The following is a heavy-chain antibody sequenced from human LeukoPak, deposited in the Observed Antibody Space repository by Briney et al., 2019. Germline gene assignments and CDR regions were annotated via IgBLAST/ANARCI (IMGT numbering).Heavy chain of an antibody. CDR3: ARADVRYSSSWYAGPYYGMDV. J-gene: IGHJ6*02. CDR2: INPSGGST. CDR1: GYTFTSYY. D-gene: IGHD6-13*01. Sequence: ASVKVSCKASGYTFTSYYMHWVRQAPGQGLEWMGIINPSGGSTSYAQKFQGRVTMTRDTSTSTVYMELSSLRSEDTAVYYCARADVRYSSSWYAGPYYGMDVWGQGTTVTVSS. V-gene: IGHV1-46*01.